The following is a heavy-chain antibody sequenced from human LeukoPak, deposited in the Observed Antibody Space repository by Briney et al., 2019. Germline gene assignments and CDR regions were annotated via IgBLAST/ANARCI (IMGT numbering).Heavy chain of an antibody. Sequence: SETLSLTCSVSGGSISSSTYYWGWIRQPPGKGLEWIGAIYYTGTTYYNPSLRSRVTISVHTSKNHFSLKLSSVTAADTALYYCASAPRQGSIGGLDYWGQGTLVTVSS. CDR3: ASAPRQGSIGGLDY. V-gene: IGHV4-39*02. CDR1: GGSISSSTYY. J-gene: IGHJ4*02. D-gene: IGHD3-16*01. CDR2: IYYTGTT.